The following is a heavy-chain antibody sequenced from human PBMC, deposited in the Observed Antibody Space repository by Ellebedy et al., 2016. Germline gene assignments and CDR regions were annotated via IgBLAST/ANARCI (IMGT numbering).Heavy chain of an antibody. V-gene: IGHV3-7*03. J-gene: IGHJ4*02. CDR2: IKVDGSQE. Sequence: GESLKISCAASGFTFGSYWMSWVRQAPGKGLEWVANIKVDGSQEYYVDSVKGRFTISRDNAKNSLYLQMNSLRAEDTAVYYCAKGGAWDLDYWGQGTLVTVSS. D-gene: IGHD1-26*01. CDR3: AKGGAWDLDY. CDR1: GFTFGSYW.